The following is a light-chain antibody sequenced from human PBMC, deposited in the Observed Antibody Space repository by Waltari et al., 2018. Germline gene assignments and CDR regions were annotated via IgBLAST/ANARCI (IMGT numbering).Light chain of an antibody. CDR1: QSLVSSDGNTY. V-gene: IGKV2-30*01. CDR3: MQATYWPWT. J-gene: IGKJ1*01. CDR2: TVS. Sequence: DAVMTPSPLSLPVTLGLPASISCRSSQSLVSSDGNTYLIWFQQRPGQSPRRLIYTVSNRDSGVPDRFSGSGSGTDFTLKISRVEAEDVGVYYCMQATYWPWTFGQGTKVEIK.